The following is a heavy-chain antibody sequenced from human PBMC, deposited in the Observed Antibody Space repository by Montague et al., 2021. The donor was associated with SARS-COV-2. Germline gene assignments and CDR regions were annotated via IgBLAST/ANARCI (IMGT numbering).Heavy chain of an antibody. CDR3: ASSGITLTGLDAFDI. CDR2: TYYRSKWDS. Sequence: CAISGDSVSSKSVAWNWIRQSPSRGLGWLGRTYYRSKWDSDYAESVKRRLVITPDTSKNQVSLQLNSVIPEDTAVYFCASSGITLTGLDAFDIWGQGTMVTVSS. V-gene: IGHV6-1*01. D-gene: IGHD3-9*01. J-gene: IGHJ3*02. CDR1: GDSVSSKSVA.